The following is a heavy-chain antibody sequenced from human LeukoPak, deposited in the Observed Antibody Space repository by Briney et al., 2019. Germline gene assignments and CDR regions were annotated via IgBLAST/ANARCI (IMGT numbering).Heavy chain of an antibody. CDR3: ARDLQSGILTGYPPYYYYGMDV. CDR1: GYTFTGYY. V-gene: IGHV1-2*02. Sequence: ASVKVSCKASGYTFTGYYMHWVRQAPGQGLEWMGWINPNSGGPNYAQKFQGRVTMTRDTSISTAYMELSRLRSDDTAVYYCARDLQSGILTGYPPYYYYGMDVWGQGTTVTVSS. D-gene: IGHD3-9*01. J-gene: IGHJ6*02. CDR2: INPNSGGP.